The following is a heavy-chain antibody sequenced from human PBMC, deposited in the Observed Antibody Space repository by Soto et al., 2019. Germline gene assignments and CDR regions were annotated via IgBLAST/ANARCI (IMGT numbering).Heavy chain of an antibody. J-gene: IGHJ5*02. Sequence: SETLALTCAVSVGSIISASYSWNWIRRSPGRGLEWIGHIYSSGSTYYNPSLKSRVSISVDTSNNQFSLKLTSVTAADTAVYFCAREDAARIERWFDAWGQGILVTVSS. CDR3: AREDAARIERWFDA. D-gene: IGHD6-6*01. V-gene: IGHV4-31*11. CDR1: VGSIISASYS. CDR2: IYSSGST.